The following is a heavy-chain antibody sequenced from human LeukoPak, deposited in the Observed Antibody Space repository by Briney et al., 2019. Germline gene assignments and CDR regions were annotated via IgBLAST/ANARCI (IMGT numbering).Heavy chain of an antibody. CDR3: AREGYSSSSSTTYFFDY. D-gene: IGHD6-6*01. V-gene: IGHV3-33*08. Sequence: RGSLRLSCAASGFTFSDFAMSWVRQAPGKGLEWVAIIWYDGSDKYYADSVKGRFTISRDNSKNTLYLQMNSLRAEDTAVYYCAREGYSSSSSTTYFFDYWGQGTLVTVSS. CDR1: GFTFSDFA. J-gene: IGHJ4*02. CDR2: IWYDGSDK.